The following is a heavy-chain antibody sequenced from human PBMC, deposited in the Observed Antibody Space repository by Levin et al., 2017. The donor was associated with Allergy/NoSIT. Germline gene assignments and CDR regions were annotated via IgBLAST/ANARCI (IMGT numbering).Heavy chain of an antibody. D-gene: IGHD3-3*01. CDR3: ARDSGYDFWSGYRTQKAGGMDV. J-gene: IGHJ6*02. V-gene: IGHV4-4*07. CDR2: IYTSGST. Sequence: SETLSLTCTVSGGSISSYYWSWIRQPAGKGLEWIGRIYTSGSTNYNPSLKSRVTMSVDTSKNQFSLKLSSVTAADTAVYYCARDSGYDFWSGYRTQKAGGMDVWGQGTTVTVSS. CDR1: GGSISSYY.